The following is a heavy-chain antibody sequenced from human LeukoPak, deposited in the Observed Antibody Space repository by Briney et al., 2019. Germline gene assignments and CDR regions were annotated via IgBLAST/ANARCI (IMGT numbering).Heavy chain of an antibody. Sequence: ASVKVSCKASGGTFSSYAISWVRQAPGQGLEWMGGIIPIFGTANYAQKFQGRVTITADESTSTAYMELSSLRSEDTAVYYCARDESRYYYDSSGYYPPHFDYWGQGTPVTVSS. CDR2: IIPIFGTA. CDR3: ARDESRYYYDSSGYYPPHFDY. V-gene: IGHV1-69*13. D-gene: IGHD3-22*01. CDR1: GGTFSSYA. J-gene: IGHJ4*02.